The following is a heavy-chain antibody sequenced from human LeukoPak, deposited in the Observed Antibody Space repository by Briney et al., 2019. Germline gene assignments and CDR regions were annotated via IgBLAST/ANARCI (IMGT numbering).Heavy chain of an antibody. CDR1: GYTFTSYY. CDR2: INPSGGST. V-gene: IGHV1-46*01. D-gene: IGHD2-2*01. Sequence: ASVKVSCKASGYTFTSYYMHWVRPAPGQGLEWMGIINPSGGSTSYAQKFQGRVTMTRETSTSTVYMELRSLRSEDTAVYYCARDGSTSYYYYYYMDVWGKGTTVTVSS. CDR3: ARDGSTSYYYYYYMDV. J-gene: IGHJ6*03.